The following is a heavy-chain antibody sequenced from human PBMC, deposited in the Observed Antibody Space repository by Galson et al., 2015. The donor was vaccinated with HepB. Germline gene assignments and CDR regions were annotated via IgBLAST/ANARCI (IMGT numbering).Heavy chain of an antibody. CDR2: ISGNSGRI. D-gene: IGHD1-26*01. V-gene: IGHV3-48*02. CDR3: TRGDGADSWYSEF. CDR1: GFEFSMYS. J-gene: IGHJ4*02. Sequence: SLRLSCAASGFEFSMYSMNWVRQAPGKGLEWISYISGNSGRIDYADSVQGRFTIPRDNARSSMYLQMRSLKDEDTAVYFCTRGDGADSWYSEFWGQGTLVTVSS.